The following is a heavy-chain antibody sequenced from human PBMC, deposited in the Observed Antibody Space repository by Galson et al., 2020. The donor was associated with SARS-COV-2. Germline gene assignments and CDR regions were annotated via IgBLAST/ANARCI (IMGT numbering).Heavy chain of an antibody. CDR1: DGPMSSYY. V-gene: IGHV4-59*01. Sequence: ETSETLSLTCTVSDGPMSSYYWNWIRQPPGKGLEWIGYISYGGNTNYNPSLKSRVTMSVDLSKNQFSLNLSSVTAADTAVYFCARDPAPLYGDNFYYAMDVWGQGTTVTVSS. CDR3: ARDPAPLYGDNFYYAMDV. CDR2: ISYGGNT. D-gene: IGHD4-17*01. J-gene: IGHJ6*02.